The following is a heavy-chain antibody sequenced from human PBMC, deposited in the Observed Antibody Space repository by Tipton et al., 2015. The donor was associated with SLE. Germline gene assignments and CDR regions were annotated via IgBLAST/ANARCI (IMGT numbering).Heavy chain of an antibody. CDR1: GDSVRGSY. Sequence: TLSLTCTVSGDSVRGSYWSWIRQPPGMGLEWIGFVYYGGSTNMGTTNYNPSLESRLDISVDTSKNQFSLKLSSVTAADTAVYYCASGGKRRPVLAPAVEVWGQGTLVTVSS. J-gene: IGHJ4*02. D-gene: IGHD2-15*01. V-gene: IGHV4-59*02. CDR2: VYYGGST. CDR3: ASGGKRRPVLAPAVEV.